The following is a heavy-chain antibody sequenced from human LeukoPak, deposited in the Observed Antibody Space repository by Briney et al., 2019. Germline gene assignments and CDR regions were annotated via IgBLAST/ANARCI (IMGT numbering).Heavy chain of an antibody. CDR2: IYPGDSDT. Sequence: GESLKISCKGSGYSFTSYWIGWLRQMPGKGLEWMGIIYPGDSDTRYSPSFQGQVTISADKSISTAYLQWSSLKASDTAMYYCARLYYYDSSGFPGAAFDIWGQGTMVTVSS. D-gene: IGHD3-22*01. CDR3: ARLYYYDSSGFPGAAFDI. V-gene: IGHV5-51*01. J-gene: IGHJ3*02. CDR1: GYSFTSYW.